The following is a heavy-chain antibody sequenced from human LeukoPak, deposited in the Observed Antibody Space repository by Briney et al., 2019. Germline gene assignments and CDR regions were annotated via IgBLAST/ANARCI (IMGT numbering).Heavy chain of an antibody. V-gene: IGHV3-30*02. Sequence: GGSLRLSCAASGFSFNLYGMHWVRQAPGKGLEWVAFIRYDASNNYYADSVKGRFTISRDNSKNTLLLQMYSLRADDTALYYCARRDCDSIKCRGSNWFDPWGQGTLVSVSS. CDR3: ARRDCDSIKCRGSNWFDP. D-gene: IGHD3-22*01. J-gene: IGHJ5*02. CDR1: GFSFNLYG. CDR2: IRYDASNN.